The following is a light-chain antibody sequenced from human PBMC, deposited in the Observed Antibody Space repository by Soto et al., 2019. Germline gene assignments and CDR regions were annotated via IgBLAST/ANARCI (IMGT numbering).Light chain of an antibody. V-gene: IGKV1-39*01. J-gene: IGKJ1*01. CDR2: SSS. CDR1: QSISNF. Sequence: DIQLTQSPSSLSASVGDRLTITCRASQSISNFLNWYQQRPGQAPKLLISSSSNVQSGVPSRFSGRGSGTDFALTISGLQPEDAASYCCQQSYNTRRTFGQGTKVEI. CDR3: QQSYNTRRT.